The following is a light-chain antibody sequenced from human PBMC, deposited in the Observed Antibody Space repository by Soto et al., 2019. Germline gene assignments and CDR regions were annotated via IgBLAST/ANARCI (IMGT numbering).Light chain of an antibody. CDR3: CSYAGSYTLV. V-gene: IGLV2-11*01. J-gene: IGLJ2*01. CDR1: SSDVGGYHY. CDR2: DVN. Sequence: QSALTQPRSVSGSPGQSVTLSCTGTSSDVGGYHYVSWYQHHPGKAPKIIIYDVNKRPSGVPDRFSGSKSGNTASLTISGLQTEDEAAYYCCSYAGSYTLVFGGGTQLTGL.